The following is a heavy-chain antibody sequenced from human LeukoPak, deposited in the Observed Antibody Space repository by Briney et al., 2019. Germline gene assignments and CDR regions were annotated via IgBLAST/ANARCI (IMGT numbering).Heavy chain of an antibody. J-gene: IGHJ4*02. CDR2: MNPNSGNT. CDR3: ARVGHWYYYDSNPDY. CDR1: GGTFSSYA. D-gene: IGHD3-22*01. V-gene: IGHV1-8*02. Sequence: GASVKVSCKASGGTFSSYAINWVRQATGQGLEWMGWMNPNSGNTGYAQKFQGRVTMTRNTSISTAYMELSSLRSEDTAVYYCARVGHWYYYDSNPDYWGQGTLVTVSS.